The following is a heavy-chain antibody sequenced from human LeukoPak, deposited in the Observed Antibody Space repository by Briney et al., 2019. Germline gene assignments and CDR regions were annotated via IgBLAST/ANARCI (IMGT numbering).Heavy chain of an antibody. CDR1: GGSISSYY. CDR3: ARDVTVAGLADWFDP. D-gene: IGHD6-19*01. CDR2: IYTSGST. J-gene: IGHJ5*02. V-gene: IGHV4-4*07. Sequence: SETLSLTCTVSGGSISSYYWSWIRQPAGKGLEWIGRIYTSGSTNYNPSLKSRVTMSVATSKNQFSLKLSSVTAADTAVYYCARDVTVAGLADWFDPWGQGTLVTVSS.